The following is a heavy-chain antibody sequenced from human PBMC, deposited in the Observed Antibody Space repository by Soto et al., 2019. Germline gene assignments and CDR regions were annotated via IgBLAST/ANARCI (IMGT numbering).Heavy chain of an antibody. J-gene: IGHJ4*02. V-gene: IGHV3-21*01. CDR2: ISSSSSYI. CDR3: ARADYYGSGSYYNGQDVDFDY. CDR1: GFTFSSYS. Sequence: GGSLRLSCAASGFTFSSYSMNWVRQAPGKGLEWVSSISSSSSYIYYADSVKGRFTISRDNAKNSLYLQMNSLRAEDTAVYYCARADYYGSGSYYNGQDVDFDYWGQGTLVTVSS. D-gene: IGHD3-10*01.